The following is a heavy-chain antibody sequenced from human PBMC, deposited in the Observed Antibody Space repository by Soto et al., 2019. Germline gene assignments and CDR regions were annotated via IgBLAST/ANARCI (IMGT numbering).Heavy chain of an antibody. CDR1: GFSRTSGSW. CDR3: ARLVYDTRLNYMYFDF. D-gene: IGHD3-10*01. Sequence: PSETLSLTCAVSGFSRTSGSWWTWVRQSPQRGLEYIGEIFHDGTANYYPSFERRVAMSVDTSRNQFSLKLTSVTAADTAVYFCARLVYDTRLNYMYFDFWGPGTLVTVSS. CDR2: IFHDGTA. V-gene: IGHV4-4*02. J-gene: IGHJ4*02.